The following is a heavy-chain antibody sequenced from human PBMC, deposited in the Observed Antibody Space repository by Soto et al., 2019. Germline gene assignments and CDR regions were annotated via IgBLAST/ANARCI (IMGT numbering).Heavy chain of an antibody. CDR3: AGGEHASTWFYFDY. J-gene: IGHJ4*02. CDR2: IIPIFSTT. V-gene: IGHV1-69*01. CDR1: GGTFSSYA. Sequence: QVQLVQSGAEVKKPGSSGKVSCKASGGTFSSYAISWVRQAPGQGLEWMGDIIPIFSTTRHAQKFQGRVTITADESTTTAYMELNSLTSDDTAVYYCAGGEHASTWFYFDYWGQGTLVTVSS. D-gene: IGHD6-13*01.